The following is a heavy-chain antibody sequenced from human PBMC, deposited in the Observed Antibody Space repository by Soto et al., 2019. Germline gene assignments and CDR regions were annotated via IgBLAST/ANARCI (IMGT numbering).Heavy chain of an antibody. V-gene: IGHV1-46*01. CDR2: INPSGGST. CDR1: GYAFTSYY. CDR3: ARDYRSTYYYDSSGYPGAFDI. Sequence: ASVKVSCKASGYAFTSYYMHWVRQAPGQGLEWMGIINPSGGSTSYAQKFQGRVTMTRDTSTSTVYMELSSLRSEDTAVYYCARDYRSTYYYDSSGYPGAFDIWGQGTMVTVSS. J-gene: IGHJ3*02. D-gene: IGHD3-22*01.